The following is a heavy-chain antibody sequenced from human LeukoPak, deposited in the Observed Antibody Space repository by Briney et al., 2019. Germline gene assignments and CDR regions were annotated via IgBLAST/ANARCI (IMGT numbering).Heavy chain of an antibody. J-gene: IGHJ3*02. D-gene: IGHD5-24*01. CDR1: GFTFSSYA. CDR2: ISGSGGST. Sequence: PGGSLRLSCAASGFTFSSYAMSWVRQAPGKGLEWVSAISGSGGSTYYADSVKGRFTISRDNSKNTLYLQMNSLRAEDTAVYYCARGRCRDGYNYCAFDIWGQGTMVTVSS. CDR3: ARGRCRDGYNYCAFDI. V-gene: IGHV3-23*01.